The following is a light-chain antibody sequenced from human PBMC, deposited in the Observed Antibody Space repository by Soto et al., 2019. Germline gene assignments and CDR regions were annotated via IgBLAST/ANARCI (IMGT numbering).Light chain of an antibody. CDR2: SSH. CDR1: SSNIGSNT. J-gene: IGLJ3*02. Sequence: QSVLTQPPSASGTPGQSVTISSSGSSSNIGSNTGNWFQQLPGTAPKLLIYSSHQRPSGVPGRFSGSKSGTSASLAISGLQSEDEADYYCVAWDDILNGWVFGGGTKLTVL. V-gene: IGLV1-44*01. CDR3: VAWDDILNGWV.